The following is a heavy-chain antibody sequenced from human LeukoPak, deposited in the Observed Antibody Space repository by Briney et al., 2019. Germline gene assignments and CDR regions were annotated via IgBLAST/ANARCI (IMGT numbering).Heavy chain of an antibody. CDR1: GVSISSSDYY. V-gene: IGHV4-39*01. Sequence: PSETLSLTCTVSGVSISSSDYYRGWIRQPPGKGLEWIGSIYYSGRTYYNPPLKSRVTISEDTSKNQFSLKLSSVTAADTAVYYCARHRTAINRYGPYDAFDIWGPGTMVTVSS. CDR2: IYYSGRT. CDR3: ARHRTAINRYGPYDAFDI. D-gene: IGHD5-18*01. J-gene: IGHJ3*02.